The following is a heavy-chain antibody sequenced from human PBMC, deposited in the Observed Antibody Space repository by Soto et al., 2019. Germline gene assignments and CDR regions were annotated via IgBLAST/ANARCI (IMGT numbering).Heavy chain of an antibody. J-gene: IGHJ4*02. CDR1: EFTFGSYG. D-gene: IGHD3-22*01. CDR2: ISYDGSDK. V-gene: IGHV3-30-3*01. CDR3: ARTSGYYLYDF. Sequence: VRSLRLPSAAVEFTFGSYGMHWISQAPGKGLEWVALISYDGSDKDYADSVKGRFTISRDNSRNTLFLQMNSLSVEDTAVYYCARTSGYYLYDFWGQGTLLTVSS.